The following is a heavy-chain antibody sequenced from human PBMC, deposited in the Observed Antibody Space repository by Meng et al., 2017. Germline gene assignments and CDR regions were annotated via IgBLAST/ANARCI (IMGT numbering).Heavy chain of an antibody. Sequence: GSLRLSCAVSGYSISSGYYWGWIRQPPGKGLEWIGSIYHSGSTYYNPSLKSRVTISVDTSKNQFSLKLSSVTAADTAVYYCARGGLLWFGELLHAYDRWFDPWGQGTLVTVSS. J-gene: IGHJ5*02. CDR3: ARGGLLWFGELLHAYDRWFDP. CDR1: GYSISSGYY. CDR2: IYHSGST. V-gene: IGHV4-38-2*01. D-gene: IGHD3-10*01.